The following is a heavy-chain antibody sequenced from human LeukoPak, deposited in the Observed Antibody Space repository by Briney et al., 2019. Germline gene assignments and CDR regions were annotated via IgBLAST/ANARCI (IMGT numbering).Heavy chain of an antibody. CDR3: ARDGGNAFDI. D-gene: IGHD3-16*01. Sequence: PGGSLRLSCAASGFTFGSYGMHWVRQAPGKGLEWVAVISYDGSNKYYADSVKGRFTISRDNSKSTLYLQMNSLRAEDTAVYYCARDGGNAFDIWGQGTMVTVSS. CDR2: ISYDGSNK. CDR1: GFTFGSYG. J-gene: IGHJ3*02. V-gene: IGHV3-30*03.